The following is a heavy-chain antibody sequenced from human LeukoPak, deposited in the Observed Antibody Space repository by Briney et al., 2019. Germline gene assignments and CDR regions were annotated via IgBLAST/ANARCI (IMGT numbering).Heavy chain of an antibody. J-gene: IGHJ4*02. Sequence: GGSLRLSCAPSGFTFSDYWMNWVRQAPGKGLEWVANIKQDGSDKKFVDSVKGRFTISRDNAKNSLFLQMNSLRVEDTAVYYCVRGGRGERPNYWGQGTLVTVSS. V-gene: IGHV3-7*01. CDR3: VRGGRGERPNY. CDR1: GFTFSDYW. CDR2: IKQDGSDK. D-gene: IGHD3-16*01.